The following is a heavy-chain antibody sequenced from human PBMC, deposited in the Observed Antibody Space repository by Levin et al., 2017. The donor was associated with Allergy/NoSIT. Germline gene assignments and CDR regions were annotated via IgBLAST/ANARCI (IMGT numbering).Heavy chain of an antibody. Sequence: PGESLKISCAASGFTFSSYGMHWVRQAPGKGLEWVAIIWHDGSHKYFADSVKGRFTISRDNSKNTLYLQMNSLRAEDTALYYCARDGSDRGSYWGYFDSWGQGTLVTVSS. D-gene: IGHD1-26*01. CDR1: GFTFSSYG. CDR3: ARDGSDRGSYWGYFDS. CDR2: IWHDGSHK. V-gene: IGHV3-33*01. J-gene: IGHJ4*02.